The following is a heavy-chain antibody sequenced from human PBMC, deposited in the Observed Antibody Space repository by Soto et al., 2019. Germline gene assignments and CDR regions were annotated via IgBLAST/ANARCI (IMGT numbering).Heavy chain of an antibody. Sequence: EVQVLESGGGLVQRGGSLRLSCAASGFAFSRYAMNWVRQTPGKGLEWVSAISPGGGSPYYADSVKGRFTISRDNSKNTLYLQMDSLRAEDTALYYCAKSGSYDPAHSFDIWGQGTTVTVSS. CDR1: GFAFSRYA. CDR3: AKSGSYDPAHSFDI. D-gene: IGHD1-26*01. V-gene: IGHV3-23*01. CDR2: ISPGGGSP. J-gene: IGHJ3*02.